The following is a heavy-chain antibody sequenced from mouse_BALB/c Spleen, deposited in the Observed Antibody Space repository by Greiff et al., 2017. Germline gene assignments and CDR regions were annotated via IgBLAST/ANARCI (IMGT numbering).Heavy chain of an antibody. CDR1: GFTFSSYA. Sequence: EVQRVESGGGLVKPGGSLKLSCAASGFTFSSYAMSWVRQTPEKRLEWVASISSGGSTYYPDSVKGRFTISRDNARNILYLQMSSLRSEDTAMYYCARGRYFDVWGAGTTVTVSS. CDR2: ISSGGST. CDR3: ARGRYFDV. J-gene: IGHJ1*01. V-gene: IGHV5-6-5*01.